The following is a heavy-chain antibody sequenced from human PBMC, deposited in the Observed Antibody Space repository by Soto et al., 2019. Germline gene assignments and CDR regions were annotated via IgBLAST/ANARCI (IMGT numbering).Heavy chain of an antibody. J-gene: IGHJ4*02. V-gene: IGHV3-74*01. CDR1: GFTFNRHW. CDR2: IYGDGSST. CDR3: ARDQFNYLDY. Sequence: GGSLRLSCTASGFTFNRHWMHWVRQAPGKGLVWVSRIYGDGSSTSYADSVKGRFTVSRDNAKNTLYLQMNSLRAEDTAVYYCARDQFNYLDYWGQGTLVTVSS.